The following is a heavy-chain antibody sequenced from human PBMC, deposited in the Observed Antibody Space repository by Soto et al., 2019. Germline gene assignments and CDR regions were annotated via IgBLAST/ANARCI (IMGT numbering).Heavy chain of an antibody. V-gene: IGHV3-11*01. J-gene: IGHJ6*03. Sequence: WGSLRLSCAASGFTFSDYYMSWIRQAPGKGLEWVSYISSSGSTIYYADSVKGRFTISRDNAKNSLYLQMNSLRAEDTAVYYCARDWSSTSSSRGGYMDGWGKGTTVTVSS. CDR2: ISSSGSTI. CDR3: ARDWSSTSSSRGGYMDG. CDR1: GFTFSDYY. D-gene: IGHD2-2*01.